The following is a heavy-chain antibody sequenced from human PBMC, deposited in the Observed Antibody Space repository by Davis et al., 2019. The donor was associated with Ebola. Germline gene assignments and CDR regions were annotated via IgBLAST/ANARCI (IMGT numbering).Heavy chain of an antibody. V-gene: IGHV4-34*01. J-gene: IGHJ3*02. CDR2: INHSGST. CDR3: ARGLKLLWFGELSDTFDI. Sequence: MPSETLSLTCAVYGGSFSGYYWSWIRQPPGKGLEWIGEINHSGSTNYNPSLKSRVAIPVDTSKNQFFLKLSSVTAADTAVYYCARGLKLLWFGELSDTFDIWGQGTMVTVSS. D-gene: IGHD3-10*01. CDR1: GGSFSGYY.